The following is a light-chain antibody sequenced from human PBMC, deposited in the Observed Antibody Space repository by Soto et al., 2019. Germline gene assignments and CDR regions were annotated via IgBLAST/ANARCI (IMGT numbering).Light chain of an antibody. J-gene: IGLJ1*01. CDR3: SSYAGSTLL. Sequence: QSVLTQPPSASGSPGQSVTISCTGTSRDVGGYNYVSWYQHHPGKAPKLMIYEVSKRPSGVPDRFSGSKSGNTASLTVSGLQAEDEADYYCSSYAGSTLLFG. V-gene: IGLV2-8*01. CDR1: SRDVGGYNY. CDR2: EVS.